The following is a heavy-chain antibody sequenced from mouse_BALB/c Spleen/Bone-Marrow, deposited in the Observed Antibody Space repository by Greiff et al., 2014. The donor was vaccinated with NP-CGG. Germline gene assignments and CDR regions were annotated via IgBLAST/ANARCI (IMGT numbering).Heavy chain of an antibody. CDR3: ARYPLNYYGSPWFAY. Sequence: EVQLQQSGPSLVKPSQTLSLTCSVTGDSITSGYWNWIRKFPGNKLEYMGYISYSGSTYYNPSLKSRISITRDTSKNQYYLQLNSVTTEDTATYYRARYPLNYYGSPWFAYWGQGTLVTVSA. J-gene: IGHJ3*01. V-gene: IGHV3-8*02. D-gene: IGHD1-1*01. CDR1: GDSITSGY. CDR2: ISYSGST.